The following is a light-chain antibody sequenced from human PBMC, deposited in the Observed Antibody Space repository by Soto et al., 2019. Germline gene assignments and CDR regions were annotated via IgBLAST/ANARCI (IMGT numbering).Light chain of an antibody. CDR3: QQSNSHS. CDR2: KAS. V-gene: IGKV1-5*03. J-gene: IGKJ1*01. CDR1: QNIGVW. Sequence: DIQLTQSPSTLSASVGDRVTITCRASQNIGVWLAWYQQKAGKAPKLLIYKASSLEYGVPARFSASGFGTEFTLTISSLQPDDFATYYCQQSNSHSFGPGTKVEIK.